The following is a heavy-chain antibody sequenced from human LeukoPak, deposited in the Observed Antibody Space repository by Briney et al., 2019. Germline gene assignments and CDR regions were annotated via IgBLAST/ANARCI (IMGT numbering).Heavy chain of an antibody. V-gene: IGHV1-8*01. CDR3: ARVPSYNGAEGFYFYGLDV. CDR1: GYTFTSYD. CDR2: MNPNSGNT. D-gene: IGHD1-14*01. J-gene: IGHJ6*02. Sequence: ASVKVSCNASGYTFTSYDINWVRQATGQGLEWMGWMNPNSGNTGYAQKLQGRVTMTRDTSISTAYMELSSLACEDTAVYYCARVPSYNGAEGFYFYGLDVWGHGTMVTVSS.